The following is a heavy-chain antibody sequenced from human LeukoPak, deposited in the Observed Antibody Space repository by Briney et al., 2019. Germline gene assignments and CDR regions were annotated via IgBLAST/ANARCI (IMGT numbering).Heavy chain of an antibody. J-gene: IGHJ4*02. Sequence: GGSLRLSCEVSGVTVSVNFMSWVRQAPGKGLEWVAGLSGSAGGTNYADSVKGRFTISRDNSKNTLFLQMDRLRAEDTAVYFCAKRGVVVRVFLVGFHKEAYYFDSWGQGAQVTVSS. D-gene: IGHD3-16*02. CDR2: LSGSAGGT. CDR3: AKRGVVVRVFLVGFHKEAYYFDS. V-gene: IGHV3-23*01. CDR1: GVTVSVNF.